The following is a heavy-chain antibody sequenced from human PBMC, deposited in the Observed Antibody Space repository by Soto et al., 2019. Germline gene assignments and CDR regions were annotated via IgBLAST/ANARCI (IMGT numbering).Heavy chain of an antibody. CDR1: GGSISNSNW. CDR3: AHRPIVGAAI. D-gene: IGHD1-26*01. Sequence: QVQLQESGPGLVKPSGTLSLTCGVFGGSISNSNWWTWVRQPPGKGLEGIGEIYHSWSTNYNSSLMSRVTISLDKVNNQFSLKLTSVTAADTAVYYCAHRPIVGAAIWGQGTLVTVSS. V-gene: IGHV4-4*02. CDR2: IYHSWST. J-gene: IGHJ4*02.